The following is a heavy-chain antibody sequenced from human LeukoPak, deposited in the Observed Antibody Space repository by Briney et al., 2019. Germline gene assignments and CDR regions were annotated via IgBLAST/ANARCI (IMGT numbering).Heavy chain of an antibody. CDR1: GFTFSSHG. V-gene: IGHV3-20*04. CDR3: ARSIYSVWGSYWFNDAFDI. Sequence: GGSLRLSCAASGFTFSSHGMSWVRQAPGKGLEWVSGINWNGGSTGYADSVKGRFTISRDNAKNSLYLQMNSLRAEDTALYYCARSIYSVWGSYWFNDAFDIWGQGTMVTVSS. J-gene: IGHJ3*02. CDR2: INWNGGST. D-gene: IGHD3-16*01.